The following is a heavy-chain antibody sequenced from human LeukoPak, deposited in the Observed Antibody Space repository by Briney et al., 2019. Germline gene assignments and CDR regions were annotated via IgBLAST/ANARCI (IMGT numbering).Heavy chain of an antibody. D-gene: IGHD3-9*01. CDR2: ISAYNGNT. CDR3: ASLTKPSYYDISTGYYDPFDY. CDR1: GYTFTSYG. Sequence: ASVKVSCKASGYTFTSYGISWVRQAPGQGLEWMGWISAYNGNTNYAQKLQGRVTMTTDTSTSTAYMELRSLRSDDTAVYYCASLTKPSYYDISTGYYDPFDYWGQGTLVTVSS. V-gene: IGHV1-18*01. J-gene: IGHJ4*02.